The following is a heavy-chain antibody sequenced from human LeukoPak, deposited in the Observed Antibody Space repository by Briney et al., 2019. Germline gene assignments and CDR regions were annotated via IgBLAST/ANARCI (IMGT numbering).Heavy chain of an antibody. CDR3: AKDSGYNWFDP. CDR2: INWNSGSI. V-gene: IGHV3-9*03. Sequence: GGSLRPSCVVFDFAFDDYGMSRVRQAPGKGLEWVSGINWNSGSIGYADSVKGRFTISRDNAKNSLYLQMNSLRAEDIALYYCAKDSGYNWFDPWGQGTLVTVSS. J-gene: IGHJ5*02. D-gene: IGHD3-10*01. CDR1: DFAFDDYG.